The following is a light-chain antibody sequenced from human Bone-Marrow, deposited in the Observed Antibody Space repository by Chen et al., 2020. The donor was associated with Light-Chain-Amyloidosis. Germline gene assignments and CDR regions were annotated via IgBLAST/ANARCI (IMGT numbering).Light chain of an antibody. CDR1: DLPTKY. CDR2: RET. Sequence: SYELTQPPSVSVSPGQTARITCSGDDLPTKYAYWYQQKPGQAPGLVIHRETERPSGISERFSGSSSGTAATLTSSGVHAEDEADDHGQSADSSGTYEVIFGGGTELTVL. J-gene: IGLJ2*01. CDR3: QSADSSGTYEVI. V-gene: IGLV3-25*03.